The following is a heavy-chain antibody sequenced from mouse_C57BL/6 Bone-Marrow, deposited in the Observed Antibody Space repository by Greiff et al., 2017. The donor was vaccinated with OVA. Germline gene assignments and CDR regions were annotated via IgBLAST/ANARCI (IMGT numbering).Heavy chain of an antibody. D-gene: IGHD4-1*01. Sequence: VQVVESGPGLVAPSQSLSITCTVSGFSLTSYGVDWVRQSPGKGLEWLGVIWGVGSTNYNSALKSRLSISKDNSKSQVFLKMNSLQTDDTAMYYCARAANWGFAYWGQGTLVTVSA. CDR3: ARAANWGFAY. V-gene: IGHV2-6*01. J-gene: IGHJ3*01. CDR2: IWGVGST. CDR1: GFSLTSYG.